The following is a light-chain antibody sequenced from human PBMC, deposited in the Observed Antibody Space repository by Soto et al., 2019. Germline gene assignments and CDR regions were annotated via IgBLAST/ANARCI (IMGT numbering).Light chain of an antibody. J-gene: IGKJ4*01. V-gene: IGKV3-15*01. CDR1: QSISTN. CDR2: GAS. Sequence: EIVMTQSPATVSVSPGERATLSCRASQSISTNLAWYQQKPGQDPRLLTFGASNRATAVPARFTASGSGTEFTLTISSLQSEDFACYYCQQYNTWPPLTFGRGTKVEL. CDR3: QQYNTWPPLT.